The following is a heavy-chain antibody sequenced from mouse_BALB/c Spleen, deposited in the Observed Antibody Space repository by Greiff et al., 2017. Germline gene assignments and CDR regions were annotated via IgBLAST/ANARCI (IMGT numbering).Heavy chain of an antibody. CDR2: ISNGGGST. CDR1: GFTFSSYT. V-gene: IGHV5-12-2*01. Sequence: EVQVVESGGGLVQPGGSLKLSCAASGFTFSSYTMSWVRQTPEKRLEWVAYISNGGGSTYYPDTVKGRFTISRDNAKNTLYLQMSSLKSEDTAMYYCARHNVRDYAIDYWGQGTSVTVSA. D-gene: IGHD1-1*01. CDR3: ARHNVRDYAIDY. J-gene: IGHJ4*01.